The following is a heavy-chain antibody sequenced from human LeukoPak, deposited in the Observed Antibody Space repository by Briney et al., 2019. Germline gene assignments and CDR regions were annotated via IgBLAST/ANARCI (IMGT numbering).Heavy chain of an antibody. CDR1: GGSISSGGYS. J-gene: IGHJ5*02. CDR2: IYYSGST. D-gene: IGHD6-13*01. Sequence: KTSQTLSLTCAVSGGSISSGGYSWSWIRQPPGKGLEWIGYIYYSGSTNYNPSLKSRVTISVDTSKNQFSLKLSSVTAADTAAYYCARSLLLVGIAAAVNWFDPWGQGTLVTVSS. V-gene: IGHV4-30-4*07. CDR3: ARSLLLVGIAAAVNWFDP.